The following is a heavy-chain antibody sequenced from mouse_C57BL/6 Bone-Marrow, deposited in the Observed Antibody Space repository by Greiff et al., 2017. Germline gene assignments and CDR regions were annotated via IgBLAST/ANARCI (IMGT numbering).Heavy chain of an antibody. CDR1: GYTFTSYW. Sequence: QVQLQQSGAELVKPGASVKLSCKASGYTFTSYWMQWVKQRPGQGLEWIGEIDPSDRYTNYNQKFKGKATLTVDTSSSTAYMQLSSLTSEDSAVYYCARGLTWFAYWGQGTLVTVSA. J-gene: IGHJ3*01. CDR2: IDPSDRYT. V-gene: IGHV1-50*01. CDR3: ARGLTWFAY.